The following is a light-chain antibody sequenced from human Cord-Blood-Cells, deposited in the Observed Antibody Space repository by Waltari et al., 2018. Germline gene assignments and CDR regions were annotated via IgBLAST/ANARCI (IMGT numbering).Light chain of an antibody. J-gene: IGKJ4*01. CDR2: AAS. V-gene: IGKV1-39*01. CDR3: QQSYSTPLT. CDR1: QSISSY. Sequence: DIQMTQPPSSLSASVGDRVTITCRASQSISSYLNWYQQKPGKAPKLLIYAASRLQSGVPSRFSGSGSGTDCTLTISSLQPEDFATYDCQQSYSTPLTFGGGTKVEIK.